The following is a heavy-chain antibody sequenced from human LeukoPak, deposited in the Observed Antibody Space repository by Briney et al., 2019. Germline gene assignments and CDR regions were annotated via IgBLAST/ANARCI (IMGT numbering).Heavy chain of an antibody. CDR2: INSDGSST. CDR3: ARLLPASRHYFDY. Sequence: SGGSLRLSCAASGFTFSSYWMHWVRQAPGKGLVWVSRINSDGSSTSYADSVQGRFTISRDTYSNALYLQTNSLRVEDTAVYHCARLLPASRHYFDYWGQGTLVTVSS. D-gene: IGHD2-15*01. J-gene: IGHJ4*02. CDR1: GFTFSSYW. V-gene: IGHV3-74*01.